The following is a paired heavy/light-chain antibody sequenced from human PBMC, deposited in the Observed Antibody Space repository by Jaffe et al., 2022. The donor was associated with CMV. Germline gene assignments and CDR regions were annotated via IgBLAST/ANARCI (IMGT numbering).Heavy chain of an antibody. CDR1: GFTFRNYG. D-gene: IGHD6-19*01. CDR2: INGGGDST. Sequence: EVQLLDSGGGLVQPGGSLRLSCAASGFTFRNYGMSWVRQAPGKGLEWVSTINGGGDSTYYADSVKGRFTISRDNSKNTLYLQMNSLRAEDTAVYYCAKSYTSGWPNWFDPWGQGTLVTVSS. V-gene: IGHV3-23*01. J-gene: IGHJ5*02. CDR3: AKSYTSGWPNWFDP.
Light chain of an antibody. CDR3: QQCNNWPPYT. CDR2: GAS. Sequence: EIVMTQSPATLSVSPGERATLSCRASQSVSSNLAWYQQKPGQAPRLLIYGASTRATGIPARFSGSGSGTEFTLTISSLQSEDFAVYYCQQCNNWPPYTFGQGTKLEI. CDR1: QSVSSN. J-gene: IGKJ2*01. V-gene: IGKV3-15*01.